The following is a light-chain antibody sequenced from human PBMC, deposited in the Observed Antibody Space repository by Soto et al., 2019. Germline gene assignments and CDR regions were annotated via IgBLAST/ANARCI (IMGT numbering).Light chain of an antibody. J-gene: IGLJ2*01. CDR1: VSEVAGYTY. Sequence: QSVLTQPASVSGSPGQSITISCTGAVSEVAGYTYVSWYQQHPGKGPKVIIYVVSNRPSGVSNRFSGSKSGTTASLTISGLQAEDEADYYCSPFTSILGLFGGGTKLTVL. CDR3: SPFTSILGL. V-gene: IGLV2-14*03. CDR2: VVS.